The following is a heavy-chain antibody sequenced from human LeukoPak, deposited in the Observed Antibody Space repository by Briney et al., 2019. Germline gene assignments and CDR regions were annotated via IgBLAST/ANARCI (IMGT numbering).Heavy chain of an antibody. J-gene: IGHJ6*03. V-gene: IGHV3-74*01. D-gene: IGHD3-22*01. CDR2: INTDGSST. CDR3: ARDKGDYYDSSGYYYNYYYMDV. CDR1: GLTFSSYW. Sequence: PGGSLGLSRAASGLTFSSYWMHWVRQAPGKGLVWVSRINTDGSSTSYADSVKGRFTISRDNAKNTLYLQMNSLRAEDTAVYYCARDKGDYYDSSGYYYNYYYMDVWGKGTTVTVSS.